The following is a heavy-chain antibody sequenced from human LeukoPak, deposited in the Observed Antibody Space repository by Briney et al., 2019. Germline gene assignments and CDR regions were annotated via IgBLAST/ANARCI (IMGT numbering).Heavy chain of an antibody. CDR3: AKVGGVVIPGSY. Sequence: QPGGSLRLSCVGSGFNFMQYGMMWVRQAPGKGLEWVSTIHPSGINTHHADSVKGRFTISRDNSKNTLYLQMNSLRAEDTAVYFCAKVGGVVIPGSYWGQGTLVTISS. CDR1: GFNFMQYG. CDR2: IHPSGINT. V-gene: IGHV3-NL1*01. J-gene: IGHJ4*02. D-gene: IGHD3-3*01.